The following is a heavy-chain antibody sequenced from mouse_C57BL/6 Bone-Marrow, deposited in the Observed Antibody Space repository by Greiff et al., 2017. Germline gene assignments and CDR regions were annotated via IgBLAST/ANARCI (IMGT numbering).Heavy chain of an antibody. J-gene: IGHJ3*01. CDR1: GYTFTDYY. D-gene: IGHD1-1*01. CDR3: ARRGLYYSCPWFAY. CDR2: INPYNGGT. Sequence: VQLQQSGPVLVKPGASVKMSCKASGYTFTDYYMNWVKQSHGKSLEWIGVINPYNGGTSYNQKFKGKATLTVDKSSSTAYMELNSLTSEDSAVYYCARRGLYYSCPWFAYWGQVTLVTVSA. V-gene: IGHV1-19*01.